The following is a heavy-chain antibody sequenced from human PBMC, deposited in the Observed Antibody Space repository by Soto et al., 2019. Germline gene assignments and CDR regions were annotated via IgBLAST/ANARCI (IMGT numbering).Heavy chain of an antibody. Sequence: SETLSLTCTVSGGSISSYYWSWIRQPPGKGLEWIGYIYYSGSTNYNPSLKSRVTISVDTSKNQFSLKLSSVTAADTAVYYCARVSVSYTKDYYYYYVMDVWGQGTTVTVSS. V-gene: IGHV4-59*01. D-gene: IGHD2-2*02. CDR3: ARVSVSYTKDYYYYYVMDV. J-gene: IGHJ6*02. CDR1: GGSISSYY. CDR2: IYYSGST.